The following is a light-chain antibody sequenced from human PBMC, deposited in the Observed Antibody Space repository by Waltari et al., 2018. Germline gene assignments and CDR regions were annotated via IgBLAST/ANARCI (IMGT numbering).Light chain of an antibody. Sequence: DIVMTQSPDSLAVSMGERATINCKSSQSVLYSSNNKNYLAWYQQKPGQPTKLLIYWASTRESCVPDRFSGSGSGTDFTLTSSSLQAEDVAVYYCQQYYSTPEPGATFGQGTKVEIK. V-gene: IGKV4-1*01. CDR1: QSVLYSSNNKNY. CDR2: WAS. J-gene: IGKJ1*01. CDR3: QQYYSTPEPGAT.